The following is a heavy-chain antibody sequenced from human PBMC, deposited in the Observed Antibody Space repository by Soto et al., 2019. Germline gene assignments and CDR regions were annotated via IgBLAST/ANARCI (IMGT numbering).Heavy chain of an antibody. CDR2: IDPSDSYT. CDR1: GYSFTSYW. J-gene: IGHJ6*02. D-gene: IGHD6-13*01. V-gene: IGHV5-10-1*01. CDR3: AIRGHSSPSPDYYYYGMDV. Sequence: GESLKISCKGSGYSFTSYWISWVRQMPGKGLEWMGRIDPSDSYTNYSPSFQGHVTISADKSISTAYLQWSSLKASDTAMYYCAIRGHSSPSPDYYYYGMDVWGQGTKVTVSS.